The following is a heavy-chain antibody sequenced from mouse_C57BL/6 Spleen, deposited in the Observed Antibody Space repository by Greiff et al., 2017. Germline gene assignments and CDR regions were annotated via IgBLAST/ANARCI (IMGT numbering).Heavy chain of an antibody. Sequence: VQLQQPGAELVQPGASVKLSCKASGYTFPSYWMHWVKQRPGRGLEWIGRIDPKSGGTKYNEKFKGKATLTVDKPSSTAYMQLSSLTSEDSAVYYCASPNNSPYAMDYWGQGTSVTVSS. J-gene: IGHJ4*01. D-gene: IGHD6-1*01. CDR1: GYTFPSYW. V-gene: IGHV1-72*01. CDR2: IDPKSGGT. CDR3: ASPNNSPYAMDY.